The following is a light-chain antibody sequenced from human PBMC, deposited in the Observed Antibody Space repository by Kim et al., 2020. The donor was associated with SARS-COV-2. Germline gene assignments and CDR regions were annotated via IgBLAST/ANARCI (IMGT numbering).Light chain of an antibody. J-gene: IGLJ1*01. Sequence: SYELTQPPSVSVFPGQTASITCSGDKLGDKYACWYQQKPGQSPVLVIYQDSKRPSGIPERFSGSNSGNTATLTISGTQAMDEADYYCQAWDSSTGVFGTGTRSPS. V-gene: IGLV3-1*01. CDR3: QAWDSSTGV. CDR2: QDS. CDR1: KLGDKY.